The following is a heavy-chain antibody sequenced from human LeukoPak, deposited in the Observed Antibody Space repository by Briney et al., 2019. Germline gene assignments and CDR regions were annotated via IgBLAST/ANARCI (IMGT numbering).Heavy chain of an antibody. CDR1: GYTFTSYD. V-gene: IGHV1-8*01. D-gene: IGHD6-6*01. CDR2: MNPNSGNT. J-gene: IGHJ6*02. Sequence: ASVKVSCTASGYTFTSYDINWVRQATGQGLEWMGWMNPNSGNTGYAQKFQGRVTMTRNTSISTAYMELSSLRSEDTAVYYCARQIAARPYYYYYGMDVWGQGTTVTVSS. CDR3: ARQIAARPYYYYYGMDV.